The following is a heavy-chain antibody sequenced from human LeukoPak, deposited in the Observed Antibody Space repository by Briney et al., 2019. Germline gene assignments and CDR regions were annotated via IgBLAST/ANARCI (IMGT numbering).Heavy chain of an antibody. V-gene: IGHV3-48*03. Sequence: PGGSLRLSCAASGFTFSSYEMNWVRQAPGRGLEGVSYISNSGSTRYYADAVRGRFTTSRENAKNSLYLQMNSLRAEDTAVYYCAELGITMIGGVWGKGTTVTISS. CDR1: GFTFSSYE. CDR3: AELGITMIGGV. CDR2: ISNSGSTR. J-gene: IGHJ6*04. D-gene: IGHD3-10*02.